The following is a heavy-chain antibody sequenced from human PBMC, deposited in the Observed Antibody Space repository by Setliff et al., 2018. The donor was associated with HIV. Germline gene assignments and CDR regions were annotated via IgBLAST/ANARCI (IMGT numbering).Heavy chain of an antibody. V-gene: IGHV1-46*01. CDR3: ARDGYSSSWYVISGSFDY. J-gene: IGHJ4*02. D-gene: IGHD6-13*01. CDR1: GYTFTNYD. Sequence: ASVKVSCKASGYTFTNYDINWLRQATGQGLEWMGVIHPSGGSTSYAQSFQDRVTMTRDTSTSTVYMELSSLRSEDTAVYYCARDGYSSSWYVISGSFDYWGQGILVTVSS. CDR2: IHPSGGST.